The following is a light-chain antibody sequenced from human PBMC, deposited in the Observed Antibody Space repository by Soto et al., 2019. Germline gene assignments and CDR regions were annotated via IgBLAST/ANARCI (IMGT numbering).Light chain of an antibody. Sequence: AIQVTQSPSSLSASVGDRVTITCRASRGISSALAWYQQKPGKPPKLLIYDASTLESGVPSRFSGSGSGTDFTLTITSLQPDDFATYYCQHFDSYPLTFGGGTKVDIK. CDR1: RGISSA. CDR2: DAS. V-gene: IGKV1-13*02. CDR3: QHFDSYPLT. J-gene: IGKJ4*01.